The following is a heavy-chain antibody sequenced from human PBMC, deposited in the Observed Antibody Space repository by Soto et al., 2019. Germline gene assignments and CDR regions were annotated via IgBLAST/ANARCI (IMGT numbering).Heavy chain of an antibody. Sequence: PSETLSLTCAVYGGSFSGYYWSWIRQPPGKGLEWIGEINHSGSTNYNPSPKSRVTISVDTSKNQFSLKLSSVTAADTAVYYCARGLESGSLYNWFDPWGQGTLVTVSS. J-gene: IGHJ5*02. CDR1: GGSFSGYY. V-gene: IGHV4-34*01. CDR3: ARGLESGSLYNWFDP. CDR2: INHSGST. D-gene: IGHD1-26*01.